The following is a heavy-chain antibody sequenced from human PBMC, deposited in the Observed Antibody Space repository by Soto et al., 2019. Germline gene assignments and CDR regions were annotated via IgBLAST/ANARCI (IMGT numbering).Heavy chain of an antibody. Sequence: PGGSLRLSCAGSGFTFSSYAMSWVRQAPGKGLEWVSSISDSGAITEYADSVKGRFTISRDNLKKTLYLQVNSLRADDTAVYFCAKGGENYGSRRSVDYWGQGTLVTVSS. CDR2: ISDSGAIT. CDR1: GFTFSSYA. J-gene: IGHJ4*02. CDR3: AKGGENYGSRRSVDY. D-gene: IGHD3-10*01. V-gene: IGHV3-23*01.